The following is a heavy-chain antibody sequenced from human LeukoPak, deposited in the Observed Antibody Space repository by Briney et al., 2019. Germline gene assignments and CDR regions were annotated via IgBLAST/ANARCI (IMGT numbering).Heavy chain of an antibody. CDR2: ISSSGSNI. D-gene: IGHD1-7*01. CDR1: GFTFSSYE. Sequence: GGSLRLSCAASGFTFSSYEMNWVRQAPGKGLEWVSYISSSGSNIYYADSVKGRFTISRDNAKNSLYLQMNSLRAEDTAVYYCARRTGTTISWFDPWGQGTLVTVSS. J-gene: IGHJ5*02. CDR3: ARRTGTTISWFDP. V-gene: IGHV3-48*03.